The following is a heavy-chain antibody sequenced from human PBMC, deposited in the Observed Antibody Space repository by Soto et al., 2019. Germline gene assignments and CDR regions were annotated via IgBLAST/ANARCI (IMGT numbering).Heavy chain of an antibody. J-gene: IGHJ3*02. CDR2: IIPILGIA. D-gene: IGHD7-27*01. V-gene: IGHV1-69*02. CDR1: GGTFSSYT. Sequence: SVKVSCKASGGTFSSYTISWVRQAPGQGLEWMGRIIPILGIANYAQKFQGRVTITADKSTSTAYMELSSLRSEDTAVYYCASEIRTGIDAFDIWGQGTMVTVSS. CDR3: ASEIRTGIDAFDI.